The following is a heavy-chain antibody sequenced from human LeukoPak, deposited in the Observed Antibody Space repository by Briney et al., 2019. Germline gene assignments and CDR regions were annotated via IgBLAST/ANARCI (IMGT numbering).Heavy chain of an antibody. V-gene: IGHV1-2*06. CDR1: GYTFTGYY. CDR3: ARVISYYDILTGYYWGYYFDY. J-gene: IGHJ4*02. Sequence: GASVKVSCKASGYTFTGYYMHWVRQAPGQGLEWMGRINPNSGGTNYAQKFQSRVTMTRDTSISTAYMELSRLRSDDTAVYYCARVISYYDILTGYYWGYYFDYWGQGTLVTVSS. CDR2: INPNSGGT. D-gene: IGHD3-9*01.